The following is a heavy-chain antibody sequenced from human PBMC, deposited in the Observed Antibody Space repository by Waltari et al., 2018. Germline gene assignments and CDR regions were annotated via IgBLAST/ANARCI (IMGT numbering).Heavy chain of an antibody. V-gene: IGHV3-23*03. CDR3: AKEGGGCSGGSCYSQDFDY. D-gene: IGHD2-15*01. J-gene: IGHJ4*02. Sequence: EVQLLESGGGLVQPGGSLRLSCAASGFPFSSYAMRWVRQAPGTGLEWVSVIYSGGSTYYADSVKGRFTISRDNSKNTLYLQMNSLRAEDTAVYYCAKEGGGCSGGSCYSQDFDYWGQGTLVTVSS. CDR2: IYSGGST. CDR1: GFPFSSYA.